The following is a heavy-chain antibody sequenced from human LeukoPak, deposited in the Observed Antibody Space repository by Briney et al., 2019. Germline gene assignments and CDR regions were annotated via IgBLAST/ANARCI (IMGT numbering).Heavy chain of an antibody. D-gene: IGHD3-10*01. CDR1: EFTFSEYS. V-gene: IGHV3-21*01. CDR2: ISSTSTYI. Sequence: GGSLRLSCAASEFTFSEYSMNWVRHAPGKGLEWVASISSTSTYIYYADSVTGRFTISRDNAKNSLYLQMNSLRAEDTAVYYCARDQVTMVRGSLFKWYYYYIDVWGKGTTVTISS. CDR3: ARDQVTMVRGSLFKWYYYYIDV. J-gene: IGHJ6*03.